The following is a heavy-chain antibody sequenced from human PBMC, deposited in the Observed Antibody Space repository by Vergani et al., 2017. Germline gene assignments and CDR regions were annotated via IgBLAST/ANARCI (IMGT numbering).Heavy chain of an antibody. V-gene: IGHV1-2*02. CDR2: ISPKTGDT. D-gene: IGHD1-26*01. CDR1: ESTFRDYN. Sequence: QVQLMQSGPVMKKPGGSIKVSCQASESTFRDYNIHWVRQAPGQGLQWMGWISPKTGDTDYLQRFQDRVTMTRDASTKTVYLKMTRLTSDDTAIYYCAHSWNFGRRDWFDSWGPGTLVTVSS. CDR3: AHSWNFGRRDWFDS. J-gene: IGHJ5*01.